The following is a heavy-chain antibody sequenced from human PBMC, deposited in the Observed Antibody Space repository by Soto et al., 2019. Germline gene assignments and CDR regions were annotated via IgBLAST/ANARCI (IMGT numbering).Heavy chain of an antibody. CDR1: GFTFNIYA. CDR2: ISFDGTKK. Sequence: GGSLRLSCAASGFTFNIYALHWVRQTPGKGLEWVAVISFDGTKKYYSDSVKGRFTISRDNLKNTLYLQMNNLRVEDAALYFCAREDDYGYRYINYGLDVWGQGTTVTVSS. V-gene: IGHV3-30-3*01. J-gene: IGHJ6*02. CDR3: AREDDYGYRYINYGLDV. D-gene: IGHD4-17*01.